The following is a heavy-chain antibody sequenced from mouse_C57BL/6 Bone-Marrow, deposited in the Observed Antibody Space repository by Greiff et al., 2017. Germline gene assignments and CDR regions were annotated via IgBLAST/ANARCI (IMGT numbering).Heavy chain of an antibody. V-gene: IGHV1-69*01. CDR1: GYTFTSYW. Sequence: QVQLQQPGAELVMPGASVKLSCKASGYTFTSYWMHWVKQRPGQGLEWIGEIDPSDSYTNYNQKFKGKSTLTVDKSSSTAYMQLSSLTSEDSAVYYCARYYYGSIYYAMDYWGQGTSVTVSS. J-gene: IGHJ4*01. CDR2: IDPSDSYT. D-gene: IGHD1-1*01. CDR3: ARYYYGSIYYAMDY.